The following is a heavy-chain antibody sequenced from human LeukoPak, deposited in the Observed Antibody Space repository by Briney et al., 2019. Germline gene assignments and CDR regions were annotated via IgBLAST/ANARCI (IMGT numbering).Heavy chain of an antibody. CDR2: IRSKAYGGTT. CDR1: GFTFGDYA. CDR3: TRDDCGDYMGVDY. V-gene: IGHV3-49*03. Sequence: GGSLRLSCTASGFTFGDYAMSWFRQAPGKGLEWVGFIRSKAYGGTTEYAASVKGRFTISRDDSKSIAYLQMNSLKTEDTAVYYCTRDDCGDYMGVDYWGQGTLVTVSS. D-gene: IGHD4-17*01. J-gene: IGHJ4*02.